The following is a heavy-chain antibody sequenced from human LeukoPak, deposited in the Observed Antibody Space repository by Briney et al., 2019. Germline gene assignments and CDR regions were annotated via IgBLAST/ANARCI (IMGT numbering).Heavy chain of an antibody. CDR2: ISSSSSYI. CDR3: ARDWGFSRGVNY. V-gene: IGHV3-21*01. Sequence: PGGSLRLSCAASGFTFKTYTMHWVRQAPGMGLEWVSSISSSSSYIFYADSVKGRFTISRDNAKNSLYLQMSSLRAEDTAVYYCARDWGFSRGVNYWGQGTLVTVSS. D-gene: IGHD3-10*01. J-gene: IGHJ4*02. CDR1: GFTFKTYT.